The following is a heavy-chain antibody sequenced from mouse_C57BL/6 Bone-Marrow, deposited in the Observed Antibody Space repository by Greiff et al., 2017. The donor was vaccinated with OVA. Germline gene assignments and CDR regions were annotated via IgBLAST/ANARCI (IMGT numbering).Heavy chain of an antibody. CDR3: AREEPYGSSLWFAY. V-gene: IGHV1-76*01. Sequence: QVQLKESGAELVRPGASVKLSCKASGYTFTDYYINWVKQRPGQGLEWIARIYPGSGNTYYNEKFKGKATLTAEKSSSTAYMQLSSLTSEDSAVYFCAREEPYGSSLWFAYWGQGTLVTVSA. D-gene: IGHD1-1*01. CDR2: IYPGSGNT. J-gene: IGHJ3*01. CDR1: GYTFTDYY.